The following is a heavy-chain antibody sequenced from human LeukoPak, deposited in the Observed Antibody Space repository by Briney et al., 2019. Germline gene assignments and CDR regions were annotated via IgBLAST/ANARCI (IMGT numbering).Heavy chain of an antibody. J-gene: IGHJ4*02. CDR2: IYSGGST. CDR1: GFTVSSNY. D-gene: IGHD1-26*01. V-gene: IGHV3-53*01. Sequence: PGGSLRLSCAASGFTVSSNYMSWARQAPGKGLEWASVIYSGGSTYYADSVKGRFTISRDNSKNTLYLQMNSLRAEDTAVYYCASPIVGATTGGYWGQGTLVTVSS. CDR3: ASPIVGATTGGY.